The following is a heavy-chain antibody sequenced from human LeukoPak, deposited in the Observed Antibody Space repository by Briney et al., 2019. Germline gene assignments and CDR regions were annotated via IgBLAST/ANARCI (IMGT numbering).Heavy chain of an antibody. Sequence: GGSLRLSCAASGFTFSSYGMHWVRQAPGKGLEGVAVIWYDGSNKYYADSVKGRFTISRDNSKNTLYLQMNSLRAEDTAVYYCARDGGSYYAFDYWGQGTLVTVSS. D-gene: IGHD1-26*01. V-gene: IGHV3-33*01. J-gene: IGHJ4*02. CDR2: IWYDGSNK. CDR3: ARDGGSYYAFDY. CDR1: GFTFSSYG.